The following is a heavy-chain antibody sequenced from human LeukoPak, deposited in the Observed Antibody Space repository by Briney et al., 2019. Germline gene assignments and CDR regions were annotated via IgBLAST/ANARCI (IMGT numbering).Heavy chain of an antibody. D-gene: IGHD2-15*01. CDR2: IHGDGFTT. CDR3: VRIADDGFDV. J-gene: IGHJ3*01. V-gene: IGHV3-74*01. CDR1: GFTFSNFW. Sequence: PGGSLRLSCAASGFTFSNFWLHWVRQAPGKGLVWVSRIHGDGFTTSFADSVKGRFTISRDNAKNTLYLQLNSLRADDTAVYFCVRIADDGFDVWSQGTMVAVST.